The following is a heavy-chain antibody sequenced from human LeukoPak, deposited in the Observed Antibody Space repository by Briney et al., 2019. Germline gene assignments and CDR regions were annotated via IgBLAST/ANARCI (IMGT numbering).Heavy chain of an antibody. CDR2: INPNSGGT. V-gene: IGHV1-2*02. CDR1: GYTFTGYY. J-gene: IGHJ4*02. Sequence: ASVKVSCKASGYTFTGYYMHWVRQAPGQGLEWMGWINPNSGGTNYAQKFQGRVTMTRDTSISTAYMELSRLRSDDTAVYYCARDRYYCDSSGYSPYYFDYWGQGTLVTVSS. CDR3: ARDRYYCDSSGYSPYYFDY. D-gene: IGHD3-22*01.